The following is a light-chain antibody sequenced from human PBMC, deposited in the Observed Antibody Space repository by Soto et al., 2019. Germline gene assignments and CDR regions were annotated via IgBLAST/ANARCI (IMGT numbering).Light chain of an antibody. J-gene: IGKJ4*01. CDR2: GAS. V-gene: IGKV3-15*01. Sequence: EIVMTHSPATLSVSPGEEATLSCSASQSVSSNLAWYQQKPDQAPRLLIFGASTKATGIPARFSGSGSGAEFSLTISALQSDDFAIDYCQQYSNLHLTFSGGTKMGIK. CDR1: QSVSSN. CDR3: QQYSNLHLT.